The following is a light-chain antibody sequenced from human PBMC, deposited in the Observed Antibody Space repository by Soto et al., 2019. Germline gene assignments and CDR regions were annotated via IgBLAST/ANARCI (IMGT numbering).Light chain of an antibody. J-gene: IGKJ5*01. CDR1: QSVSTTF. V-gene: IGKV3-20*01. CDR2: GAS. CDR3: QQYGSPIT. Sequence: EIVLTQSPGTLSLSPGERATLSCRASQSVSTTFLVWYQQRPGQAPRLLIYGASTRATGIPDRFSGSGSGTDFTLTISRLEPEDFAVYYCQQYGSPITFGQGTRLEMK.